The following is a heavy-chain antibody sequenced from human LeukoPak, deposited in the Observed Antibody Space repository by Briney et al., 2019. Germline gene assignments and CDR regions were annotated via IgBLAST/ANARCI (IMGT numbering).Heavy chain of an antibody. D-gene: IGHD7-27*01. CDR2: VYDSGST. Sequence: PSETLSLTCTVSGGSIGTYYWSWIRQPPGKGLEWIGYVYDSGSTNYNPSLKSRVTISVDTSKNQFSLKLSSVTAADTAVYYCARAWGLPAQIDYWGQGTLVTVSS. CDR3: ARAWGLPAQIDY. V-gene: IGHV4-59*08. J-gene: IGHJ4*02. CDR1: GGSIGTYY.